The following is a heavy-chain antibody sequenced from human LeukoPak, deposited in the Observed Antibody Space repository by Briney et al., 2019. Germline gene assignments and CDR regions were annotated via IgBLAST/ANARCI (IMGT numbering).Heavy chain of an antibody. CDR2: ISGSGGST. J-gene: IGHJ4*02. Sequence: GGSLRLSCAASGFTSNNFAMSWVRQAPGKGLEWVSTISGSGGSTFYADSVKGRFPISRDNSKNTLFLQMNSLRVEDTAIYYCAKAGSSGWSSSGGDYWGQGSLVTVSS. CDR3: AKAGSSGWSSSGGDY. D-gene: IGHD6-19*01. V-gene: IGHV3-23*01. CDR1: GFTSNNFA.